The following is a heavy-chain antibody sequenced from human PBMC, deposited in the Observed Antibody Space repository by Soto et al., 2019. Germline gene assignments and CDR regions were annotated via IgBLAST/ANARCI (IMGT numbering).Heavy chain of an antibody. Sequence: QVHLVQSGAEVKKPGASVKVSCKASGYTFTGYYMHWVRQAPGQGLEWMGWSNPNSGGTNYAQKFQGWVTMTRDTSISTAYMELSRLRSDDTAVYYCARGKYYYDSSGGTYYFDYWGQGTLVTVSS. CDR2: SNPNSGGT. CDR1: GYTFTGYY. J-gene: IGHJ4*02. D-gene: IGHD3-22*01. V-gene: IGHV1-2*04. CDR3: ARGKYYYDSSGGTYYFDY.